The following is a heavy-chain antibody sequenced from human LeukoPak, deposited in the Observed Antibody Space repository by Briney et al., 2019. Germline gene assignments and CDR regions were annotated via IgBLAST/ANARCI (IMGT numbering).Heavy chain of an antibody. CDR3: AKVAWDGGYVDAY. J-gene: IGHJ4*02. CDR2: IWHDGSDK. CDR1: GFPFSSYG. V-gene: IGHV3-33*06. Sequence: PGGSLRLSCAASGFPFSSYGMHWVRQAPGKGLEWVAVIWHDGSDKYYADSVEGRFTVSRDNSKITLYLQMNSVRAADTAVYFCAKVAWDGGYVDAYWGQGTLVTVSS. D-gene: IGHD5-12*01.